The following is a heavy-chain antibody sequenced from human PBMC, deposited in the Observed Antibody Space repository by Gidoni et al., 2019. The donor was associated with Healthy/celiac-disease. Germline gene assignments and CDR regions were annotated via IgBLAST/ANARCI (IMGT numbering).Heavy chain of an antibody. CDR3: ARIGYYYGSGSYLKPYYFDY. CDR1: GGSFSGYY. D-gene: IGHD3-10*01. J-gene: IGHJ4*02. Sequence: QVQLQQWGAGLLKPSETLSLTCAVDGGSFSGYYWSWIRQPPGKGLEWIGEINHSGSTNYNPSLKSRVTISVDTSKNQFSLKLSSVTAADTAVYYCARIGYYYGSGSYLKPYYFDYWGQGTLVTVSS. CDR2: INHSGST. V-gene: IGHV4-34*01.